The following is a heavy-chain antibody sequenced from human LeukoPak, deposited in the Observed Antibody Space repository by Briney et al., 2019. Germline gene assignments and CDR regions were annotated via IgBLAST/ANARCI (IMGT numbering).Heavy chain of an antibody. J-gene: IGHJ4*02. CDR1: GGSISSFTTHY. V-gene: IGHV4-39*07. Sequence: PSETLSLTCSVSGGSISSFTTHYWAWIRQTPGKGLEWIGSIYHSGSPYYNPSLKSRVTISVDTFKNQFSLQLTSLTAADTAVYYCASSRYYYGHFDNWGQGILVTVSS. CDR2: IYHSGSP. D-gene: IGHD3-10*01. CDR3: ASSRYYYGHFDN.